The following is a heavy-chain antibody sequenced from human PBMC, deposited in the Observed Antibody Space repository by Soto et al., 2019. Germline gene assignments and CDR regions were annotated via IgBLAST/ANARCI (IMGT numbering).Heavy chain of an antibody. Sequence: ALRLSCAASGFNFKAYGMHWVRQAPGKGLEWVAVISFDGSKEYYADSVKGRFTISRDNSKNTLFLQVNSLRPEDTAVYYCAKGSSSVYYYYYGLDVWGQGTTVTVSS. J-gene: IGHJ6*02. V-gene: IGHV3-30*18. D-gene: IGHD6-6*01. CDR2: ISFDGSKE. CDR3: AKGSSSVYYYYYGLDV. CDR1: GFNFKAYG.